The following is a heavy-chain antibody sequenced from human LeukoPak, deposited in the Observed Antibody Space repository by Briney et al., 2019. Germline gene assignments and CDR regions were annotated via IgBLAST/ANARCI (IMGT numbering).Heavy chain of an antibody. Sequence: PGGSLRLSCAASGFTFSSYWMHWVRQAPAKGLVWVSRINSDGSSTSYADSVKGRFTISRDNAKNTLYLQMNSLRAEDTAVYYCARSGWSLANWFDPWGQGTLVTVSS. CDR2: INSDGSST. D-gene: IGHD6-19*01. CDR3: ARSGWSLANWFDP. J-gene: IGHJ5*02. CDR1: GFTFSSYW. V-gene: IGHV3-74*01.